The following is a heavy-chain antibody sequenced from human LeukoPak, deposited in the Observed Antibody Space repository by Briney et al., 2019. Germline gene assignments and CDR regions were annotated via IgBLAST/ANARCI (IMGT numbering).Heavy chain of an antibody. V-gene: IGHV3-66*01. CDR1: GFTVSSNY. D-gene: IGHD6-19*01. CDR3: ARERIGYNSALDGMDV. CDR2: IYSGGST. J-gene: IGHJ6*02. Sequence: GGSLRLSCAASGFTVSSNYMSRVRQAPGKGLEWVSVIYSGGSTYYADSVKGRFTISRDNSKNTLYLQMNSLRAEDTAVHYCARERIGYNSALDGMDVWGQGTTVTVSS.